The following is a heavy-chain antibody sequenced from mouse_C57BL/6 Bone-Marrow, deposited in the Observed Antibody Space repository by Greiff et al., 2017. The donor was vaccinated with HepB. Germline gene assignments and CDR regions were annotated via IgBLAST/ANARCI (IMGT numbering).Heavy chain of an antibody. CDR1: GFTFSSYG. J-gene: IGHJ3*01. Sequence: EVQRVESGGDLVKPGGSLKLSCAASGFTFSSYGMSWVRQTPDKRLEWVATISSGGSYTYYPDSVKGRFTISRDNAKNTLYLQMSSLKSEDTAMYYCARSPPLPAYWGQGTLVTVSA. CDR2: ISSGGSYT. V-gene: IGHV5-6*01. D-gene: IGHD2-1*01. CDR3: ARSPPLPAY.